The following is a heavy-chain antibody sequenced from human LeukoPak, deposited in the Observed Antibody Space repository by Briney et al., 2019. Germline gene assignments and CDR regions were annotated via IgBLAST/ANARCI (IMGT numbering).Heavy chain of an antibody. D-gene: IGHD3-3*01. Sequence: PSETLSLTCAVYGGSFSGYYWSWIRQPPGKGLEWIGEINHSGGTNYNPSLKSRVTISVDTSKNQFSLKLNSVTAADTAVYYCARNRATDFWSGYNNNWFDPWGQGTLVTVSS. CDR2: INHSGGT. J-gene: IGHJ5*02. V-gene: IGHV4-34*01. CDR1: GGSFSGYY. CDR3: ARNRATDFWSGYNNNWFDP.